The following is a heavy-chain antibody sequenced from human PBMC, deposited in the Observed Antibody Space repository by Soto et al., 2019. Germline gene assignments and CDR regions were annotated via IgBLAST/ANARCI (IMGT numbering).Heavy chain of an antibody. CDR3: ARDRQSSGWLDAFDI. Sequence: EVQLVESGGGLVQPGGSWRLSWEAPGFTLSSNNMSGVRQAPGKGLEWVSVIFTGGSTYYADSVKGRFTISRHSSMNTVYLQMDSLRAEDTAVYYCARDRQSSGWLDAFDIWGQGTMVTVSS. V-gene: IGHV3-53*04. CDR1: GFTLSSNN. CDR2: IFTGGST. J-gene: IGHJ3*02. D-gene: IGHD6-19*01.